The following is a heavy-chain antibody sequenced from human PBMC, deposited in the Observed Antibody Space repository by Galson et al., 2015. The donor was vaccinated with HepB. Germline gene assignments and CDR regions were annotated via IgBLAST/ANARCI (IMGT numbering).Heavy chain of an antibody. J-gene: IGHJ4*02. V-gene: IGHV3-43D*03. CDR1: GFTFDDYA. CDR2: ISWDGGST. D-gene: IGHD6-19*01. CDR3: AKDIGRKAGGWYGGGYFDY. Sequence: SLRLSCAASGFTFDDYAMHWVRQAPGKGLEWVSLISWDGGSTYYADSVKGRFTISRDNSKNSLYLQMNSLRAEDTALYYCAKDIGRKAGGWYGGGYFDYWGQGTLVTVSS.